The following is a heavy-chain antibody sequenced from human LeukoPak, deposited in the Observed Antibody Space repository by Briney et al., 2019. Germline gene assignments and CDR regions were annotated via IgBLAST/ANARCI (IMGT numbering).Heavy chain of an antibody. Sequence: GGSLRLSCAASGFTFSNYQMSWVRQAPGKGLEWVANIKQDGTEKYYVDSVKGRFTISRDNSKKSLYLQMNTLRAEDTAVYYCATGGVTPVTAWGQGTLVTVSS. CDR2: IKQDGTEK. CDR1: GFTFSNYQ. V-gene: IGHV3-7*01. D-gene: IGHD2-21*02. J-gene: IGHJ4*02. CDR3: ATGGVTPVTA.